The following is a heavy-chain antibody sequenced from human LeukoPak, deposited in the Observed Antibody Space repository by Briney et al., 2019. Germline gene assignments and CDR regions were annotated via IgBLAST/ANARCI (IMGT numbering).Heavy chain of an antibody. CDR3: ARRVYGSGSYYPFDY. CDR1: GGSISSGGYY. CDR2: IYYSGST. D-gene: IGHD3-10*01. Sequence: SETLSLTCTVSGGSISSGGYYWSWIRQHPGKGLEWIGYIYYSGSTYYNPSLKSRVTISVDTSKNQFSLKLSSVTAADTAVYYCARRVYGSGSYYPFDYWGQGTLVTVSS. J-gene: IGHJ4*02. V-gene: IGHV4-31*03.